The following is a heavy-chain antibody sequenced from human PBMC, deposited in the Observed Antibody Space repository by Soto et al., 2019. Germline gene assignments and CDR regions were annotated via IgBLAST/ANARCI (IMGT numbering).Heavy chain of an antibody. Sequence: SVKVSCKASGGTFSSYAISWVRQAPGQGLEWMGGIIPIFGTANYAQKFQGRVTITADESTSTAYMELSSLRSEDTAVYYCARVVGYGDYFDYWGQGTLVTVSS. J-gene: IGHJ4*02. CDR3: ARVVGYGDYFDY. CDR2: IIPIFGTA. D-gene: IGHD4-17*01. CDR1: GGTFSSYA. V-gene: IGHV1-69*13.